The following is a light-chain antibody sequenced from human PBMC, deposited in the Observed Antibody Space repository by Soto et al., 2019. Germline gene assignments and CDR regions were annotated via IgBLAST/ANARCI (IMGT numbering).Light chain of an antibody. CDR1: QSVDSNY. J-gene: IGKJ4*01. V-gene: IGKV3-20*01. CDR2: GAS. CDR3: QQYGSSRNT. Sequence: EIVLTQSPGTLSLSPGEGATLSCRASQSVDSNYLAWYQKKPGQAPRLLIYGASSRATGIPDRFSGSGSGTGFTLTISRLEPEDLAVYYCQQYGSSRNTFGGGTKVEVK.